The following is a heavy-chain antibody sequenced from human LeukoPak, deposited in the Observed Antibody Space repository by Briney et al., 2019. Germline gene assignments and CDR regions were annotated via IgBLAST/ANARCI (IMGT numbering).Heavy chain of an antibody. CDR2: IYYSGRT. J-gene: IGHJ4*02. CDR3: ARQYAYGYDFDY. Sequence: AETLSLTCTVSGGYISSSRYNWGWIRDPPGKGREGIGSIYYSGRTYYGPSLQSRVTISVDTSKNQFSLKLTTLTAADAAVYYCARQYAYGYDFDYWGQGTLVTVSS. CDR1: GGYISSSRYN. D-gene: IGHD5-18*01. V-gene: IGHV4-39*01.